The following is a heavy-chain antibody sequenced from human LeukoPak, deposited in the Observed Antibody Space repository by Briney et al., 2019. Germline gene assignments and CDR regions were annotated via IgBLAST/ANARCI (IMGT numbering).Heavy chain of an antibody. V-gene: IGHV4-61*01. CDR1: GGSVSSGSYY. CDR3: ARLKTTPYGDLEYFQH. D-gene: IGHD4-17*01. CDR2: IYYSGST. Sequence: SGPTLVKPSETLSLTCTVSGGSVSSGSYYWSWIRQPPGKGLEWIGYIYYSGSTNYNPSLKSRVTISVDTSKNQFSLKLSSVTAADTAVYYCARLKTTPYGDLEYFQHWGRGTLVTVSS. J-gene: IGHJ1*01.